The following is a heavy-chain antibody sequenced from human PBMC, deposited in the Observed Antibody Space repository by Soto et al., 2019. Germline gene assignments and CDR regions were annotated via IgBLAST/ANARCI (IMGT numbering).Heavy chain of an antibody. D-gene: IGHD6-13*01. CDR2: IRSKANSYAT. CDR3: TRHRGRPYSSSWLDLYYYYGMDV. CDR1: GFTFSGSA. J-gene: IGHJ6*02. Sequence: PGGSLRLSCAASGFTFSGSAMHWVRQASGKGLEWVGRIRSKANSYATAYAASVKGRFTISRDDSKNTAYLQMNSLKTEDTAVYYCTRHRGRPYSSSWLDLYYYYGMDVWGQGTTVTVSS. V-gene: IGHV3-73*01.